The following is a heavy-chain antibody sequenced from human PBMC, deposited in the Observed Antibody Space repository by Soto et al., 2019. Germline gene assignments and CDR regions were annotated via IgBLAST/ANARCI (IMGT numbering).Heavy chain of an antibody. Sequence: SETLSLTCAVSGYSISSGYYWSWIRQPPGKGLEWIGSIYHSGSTYYNPSLKSRVTISVDTSKNQFSLKLSSVTAADTAVYYCAREGPSGSSPVWGQGTLVTVSS. D-gene: IGHD3-10*01. CDR1: GYSISSGYY. CDR2: IYHSGST. J-gene: IGHJ4*02. CDR3: AREGPSGSSPV. V-gene: IGHV4-38-2*02.